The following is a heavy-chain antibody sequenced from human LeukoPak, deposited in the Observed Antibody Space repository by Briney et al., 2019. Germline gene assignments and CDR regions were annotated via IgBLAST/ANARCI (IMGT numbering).Heavy chain of an antibody. Sequence: GGSLRLSCAASGFTFSSYSMNWVRQAPGKGLECVSSISSSSSYIYYADSVKGRFTISRDNAKNSLYLQMNSLRAEDTAVYYCARDAPCSSTSCLRYFDYWGQGTLVTVSS. D-gene: IGHD2-2*01. J-gene: IGHJ4*02. CDR2: ISSSSSYI. CDR3: ARDAPCSSTSCLRYFDY. V-gene: IGHV3-21*01. CDR1: GFTFSSYS.